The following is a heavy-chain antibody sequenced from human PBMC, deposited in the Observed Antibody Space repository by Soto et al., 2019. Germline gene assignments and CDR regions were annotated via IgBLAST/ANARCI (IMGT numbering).Heavy chain of an antibody. D-gene: IGHD3-3*01. V-gene: IGHV1-18*01. CDR2: ISAYNGNT. CDR1: GYTFTSYG. CDR3: ARVPLRFLEWLLHFDY. Sequence: ASVKVSCKASGYTFTSYGISWVRQAPGQGLEWMGWISAYNGNTNYAQKLQGRVTMTTDTSTSTAYMELRSLRSDDTAVYYCARVPLRFLEWLLHFDYWGQGTLVTVSS. J-gene: IGHJ4*02.